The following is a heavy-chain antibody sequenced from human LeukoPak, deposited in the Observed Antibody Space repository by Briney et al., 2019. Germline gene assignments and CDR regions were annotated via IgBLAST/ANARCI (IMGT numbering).Heavy chain of an antibody. J-gene: IGHJ4*02. D-gene: IGHD2-2*01. V-gene: IGHV1-18*01. Sequence: ASVKVSCKASGYTFSNFGISWVRPAPGQGLEWMGWISGNNDNPNYGQKFQGRLTVTTDSSTNTAYMELRNLRSDDTAVYYCARDGASTDDYWGQGTLVTVSS. CDR3: ARDGASTDDY. CDR1: GYTFSNFG. CDR2: ISGNNDNP.